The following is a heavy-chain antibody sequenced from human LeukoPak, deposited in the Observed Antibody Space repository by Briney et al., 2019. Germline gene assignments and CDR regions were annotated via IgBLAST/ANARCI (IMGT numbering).Heavy chain of an antibody. V-gene: IGHV3-48*04. CDR2: ISSSSSTI. Sequence: PGGSLRLSCAASGFTFSSYGMNWVRQAPWKGLEWVSYISSSSSTIYYADSVKGRFTISRDNAKNSLYLQMNSLRAEDTAVYYCAKDISGHYGSGSYYGSIGYWGQGTLVTVSS. CDR1: GFTFSSYG. D-gene: IGHD3-10*01. J-gene: IGHJ4*02. CDR3: AKDISGHYGSGSYYGSIGY.